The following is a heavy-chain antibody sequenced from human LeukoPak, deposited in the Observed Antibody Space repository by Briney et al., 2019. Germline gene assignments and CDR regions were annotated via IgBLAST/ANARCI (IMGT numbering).Heavy chain of an antibody. D-gene: IGHD1-26*01. J-gene: IGHJ4*02. Sequence: GGSLRLSCAASGFSFSSNAMSWVRQAAGKGLEWVSGISLGGSSTYYADSVKGRFTFSRDNAKNTLYVQMNSLRAEDTAVYYCARDRSGGNYATFEYWGQGTLVTVSS. CDR2: ISLGGSST. V-gene: IGHV3-23*01. CDR3: ARDRSGGNYATFEY. CDR1: GFSFSSNA.